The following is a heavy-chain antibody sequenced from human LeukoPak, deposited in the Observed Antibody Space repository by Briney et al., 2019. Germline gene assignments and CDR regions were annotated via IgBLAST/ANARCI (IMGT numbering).Heavy chain of an antibody. CDR1: GGSFSGYY. V-gene: IGHV4-34*01. J-gene: IGHJ4*02. CDR3: ARGQSGWYLY. D-gene: IGHD6-19*01. CDR2: INHSGST. Sequence: SETLSLTCAVYGGSFSGYYWSWIRQPPGKGLEWIGEINHSGSTNYNPSLKSRVTISVDTSKNQFSLKLSSVTAADTAVYYCARGQSGWYLYWGQGTLVTVSS.